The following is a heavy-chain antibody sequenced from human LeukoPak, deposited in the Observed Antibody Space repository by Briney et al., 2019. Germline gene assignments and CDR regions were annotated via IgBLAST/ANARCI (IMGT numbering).Heavy chain of an antibody. V-gene: IGHV1-46*01. CDR2: INPSGGST. Sequence: ASLKVSCTASGYTFTSYYMHWVRHAPRHGLEWRGIINPSGGSTSYAHKFQGRVTLTRDTSPGTVHIGMRSLRPEDTAVYYCARSGSGYSYAPSDLGDLTLHDAFDIWGQGTMVTVSS. CDR3: ARSGSGYSYAPSDLGDLTLHDAFDI. D-gene: IGHD5-18*01. J-gene: IGHJ3*02. CDR1: GYTFTSYY.